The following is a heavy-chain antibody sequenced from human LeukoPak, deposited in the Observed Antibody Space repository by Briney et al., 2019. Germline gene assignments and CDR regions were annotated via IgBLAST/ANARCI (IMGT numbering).Heavy chain of an antibody. Sequence: SETLSLTCTVSGGSVSSGSYYWSWIRQPPGKGLEWIGCIYYSGSTNYNPSLKSQVTISVDKSKNQFSLKLSSVTAADTAVYYCASLAVAGQYDYWGQGTLVTVSS. J-gene: IGHJ4*02. D-gene: IGHD6-19*01. CDR1: GGSVSSGSYY. V-gene: IGHV4-61*01. CDR3: ASLAVAGQYDY. CDR2: IYYSGST.